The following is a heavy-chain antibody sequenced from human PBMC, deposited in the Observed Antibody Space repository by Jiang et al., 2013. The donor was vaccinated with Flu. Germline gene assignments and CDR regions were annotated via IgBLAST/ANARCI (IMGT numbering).Heavy chain of an antibody. CDR1: GGSISSSGYY. Sequence: GPGLVKPSETLSLTCTVSGGSISSSGYYWGWIRQPPGKGLEWIGTIYYSGSTYYNPSLKSRVTISVDTSKNQFSLKLNSVTAADTAVYDCARHKGGSYFTGFDYWGQGTLVTVSS. J-gene: IGHJ4*02. CDR3: ARHKGGSYFTGFDY. CDR2: IYYSGST. V-gene: IGHV4-39*01. D-gene: IGHD1-26*01.